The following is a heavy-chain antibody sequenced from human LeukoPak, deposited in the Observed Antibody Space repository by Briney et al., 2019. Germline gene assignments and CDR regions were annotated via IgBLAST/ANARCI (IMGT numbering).Heavy chain of an antibody. CDR3: VREDRSCYYY. J-gene: IGHJ4*02. Sequence: GGSLTLSCAASGFSFSSYWMAWVRQAPGMRLEWVASIKQDGSEKYYADSVKGRFTMSKDNSKNSIYLQMNSLRAEDTAVYYCVREDRSCYYYWGQGTLVTVSS. D-gene: IGHD2-15*01. CDR2: IKQDGSEK. V-gene: IGHV3-7*03. CDR1: GFSFSSYW.